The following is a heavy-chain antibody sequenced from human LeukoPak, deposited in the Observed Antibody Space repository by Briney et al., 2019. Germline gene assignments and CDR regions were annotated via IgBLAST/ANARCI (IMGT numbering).Heavy chain of an antibody. V-gene: IGHV4-30-4*08. Sequence: SETLSLTCTVSGGSISSGDYYWSWLRQPPGKGLEWIGYIYYSGSTYYNPSLKSRVTISVDTSKNQFSLKLSSVAAADTAVYYCARDRSVSAVGIWGQGTMVTGSS. CDR2: IYYSGST. CDR1: GGSISSGDYY. CDR3: ARDRSVSAVGI. J-gene: IGHJ3*02.